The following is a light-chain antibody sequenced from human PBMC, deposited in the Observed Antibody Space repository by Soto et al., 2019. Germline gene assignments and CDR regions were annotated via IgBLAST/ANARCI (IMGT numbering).Light chain of an antibody. V-gene: IGKV1-5*01. CDR3: QQYNSYRVT. CDR2: DAS. Sequence: PSTLSASVGDRVTITCRASQSISSWLAWYQQKPGKAPKLLIYDASSLESGVPSRFSGSGSGTEFTLTISSLQPDDFATYYCQQYNSYRVTFGQGTKV. CDR1: QSISSW. J-gene: IGKJ1*01.